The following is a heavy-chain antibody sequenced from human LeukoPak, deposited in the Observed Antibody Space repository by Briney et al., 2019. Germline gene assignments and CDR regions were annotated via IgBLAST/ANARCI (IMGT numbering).Heavy chain of an antibody. V-gene: IGHV4-59*12. Sequence: SETLSLTCTVSGGSISSYYWSWIRQPPGKGLEWIGYIYYSGSTSYDPSLKSRVTISVDTSKNQFSLKLSSVTAADTAVYYCARGIRYYGSGIDYWGQGTLVTVSS. J-gene: IGHJ4*02. CDR2: IYYSGST. CDR1: GGSISSYY. CDR3: ARGIRYYGSGIDY. D-gene: IGHD3-10*01.